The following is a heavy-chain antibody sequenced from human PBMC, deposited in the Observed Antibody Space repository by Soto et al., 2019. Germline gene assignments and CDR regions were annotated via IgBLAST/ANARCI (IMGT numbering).Heavy chain of an antibody. CDR3: ARGMTTVTTYDY. Sequence: SETLSLTCAGSGGSISSGGYSWSWIRQPPGKGLEWIGYIYHSGSTYYNPSLKSRVTISVDRSKNQFSLNLSSVTAADTAVYYCARGMTTVTTYDYWGQGTLVTVSS. J-gene: IGHJ4*02. CDR1: GGSISSGGYS. V-gene: IGHV4-30-2*01. CDR2: IYHSGST. D-gene: IGHD4-4*01.